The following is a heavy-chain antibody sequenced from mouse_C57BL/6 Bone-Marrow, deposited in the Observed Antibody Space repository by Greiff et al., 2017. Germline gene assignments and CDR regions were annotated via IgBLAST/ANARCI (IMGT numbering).Heavy chain of an antibody. Sequence: EVQGVESGGGLVKPGGSLKLSCAASGFTFSSYAMSWVRQTPEKRLEWVATISDGGSYTYYPDNVKGRFTISRDNAKNNLYLQMSHLKSEDTAMYYCAIEDGYYPYWYFDVWGTGTTVTVSS. D-gene: IGHD2-3*01. CDR2: ISDGGSYT. J-gene: IGHJ1*03. CDR3: AIEDGYYPYWYFDV. V-gene: IGHV5-4*01. CDR1: GFTFSSYA.